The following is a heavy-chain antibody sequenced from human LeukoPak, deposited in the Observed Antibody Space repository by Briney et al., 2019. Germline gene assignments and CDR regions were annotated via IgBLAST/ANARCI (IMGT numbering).Heavy chain of an antibody. J-gene: IGHJ6*03. CDR2: IRWNSGSI. CDR3: AKDAKYYYYMDV. CDR1: GFTFDDYA. V-gene: IGHV3-9*01. Sequence: SLRLSCVASGFTFDDYAMHWVRQPPGKGLEWVSGIRWNSGSIDYADSVKGRFAISRDNAKDSLYLQMNSLRAEDTALYYCAKDAKYYYYMDVWGKGTTVTVSS.